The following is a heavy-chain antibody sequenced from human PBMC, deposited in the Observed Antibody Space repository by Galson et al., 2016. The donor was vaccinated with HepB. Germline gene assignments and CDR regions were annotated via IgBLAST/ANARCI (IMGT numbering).Heavy chain of an antibody. V-gene: IGHV1-18*01. J-gene: IGHJ4*02. CDR3: ARDCGSLGACMVVFDF. CDR2: ISVYNGHI. CDR1: GYTFTSYG. Sequence: SVKVSCKASGYTFTSYGVSWVRQAPGQGLEWLGWISVYNGHIHYAQTVQGRLTLTTDTSTATAYMVLRSLRSDDTAVYYCARDCGSLGACMVVFDFWGPGTPVSVS. D-gene: IGHD2-15*01.